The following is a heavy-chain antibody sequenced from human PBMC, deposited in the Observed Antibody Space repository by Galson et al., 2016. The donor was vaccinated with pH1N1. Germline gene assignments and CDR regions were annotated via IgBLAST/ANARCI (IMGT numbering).Heavy chain of an antibody. V-gene: IGHV2-70*01. J-gene: IGHJ4*02. CDR1: GFSLRTSGMC. CDR3: ARIQYGDYVGYFDY. CDR2: IDWDDDK. D-gene: IGHD4-17*01. Sequence: PALVKPTQTLTLTCTFSGFSLRTSGMCVSWIRQPPGKALEWLALIDWDDDKYYSTSLKTRLTIPKDTSKNQVVLTMTNMDPVDTATYYCARIQYGDYVGYFDYWGQGTLVTVSS.